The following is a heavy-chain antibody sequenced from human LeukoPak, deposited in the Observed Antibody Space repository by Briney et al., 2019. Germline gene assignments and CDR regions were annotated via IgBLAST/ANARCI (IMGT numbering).Heavy chain of an antibody. CDR2: IRYDGSNK. V-gene: IGHV3-30*02. Sequence: GGSLRLSCAASGFTFSSYGMHWVRQAPGKGLEWVAFIRYDGSNKYYADSVKGRFTISRDNSKNTLYLQMNSLRAEDTAVYYCAKDPTSPVVPAANYFDYWGQGTLVTVSS. J-gene: IGHJ4*02. D-gene: IGHD2-2*01. CDR1: GFTFSSYG. CDR3: AKDPTSPVVPAANYFDY.